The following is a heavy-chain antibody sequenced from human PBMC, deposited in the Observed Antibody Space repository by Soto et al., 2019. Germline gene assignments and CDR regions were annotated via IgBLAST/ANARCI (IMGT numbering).Heavy chain of an antibody. D-gene: IGHD6-19*01. CDR3: AGPPGVAGAGTIFDY. Sequence: ASVKVSCKASGYTFTSYYMHWVRQAPGQGLEWMGIINPSGGSTSYAQKFQGRVTMTRDTSTSTVYMELSSLRSEDTAVYYCAGPPGVAGAGTIFDYWGKETLVTVPS. CDR1: GYTFTSYY. V-gene: IGHV1-46*01. CDR2: INPSGGST. J-gene: IGHJ4*02.